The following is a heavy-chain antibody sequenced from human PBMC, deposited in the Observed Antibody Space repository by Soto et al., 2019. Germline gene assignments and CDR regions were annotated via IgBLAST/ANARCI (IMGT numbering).Heavy chain of an antibody. CDR2: IVVGSGNT. J-gene: IGHJ3*02. CDR3: AAVHRLNAFDI. Sequence: SVKVSCKASGVAFTSSAMQWVRQARGQRLEWIGWIVVGSGNTNYAQKFQERVTITRDMSTSTAYMELSSLRSEDTAVYYCAAVHRLNAFDICGQGTMVTVSS. V-gene: IGHV1-58*02. CDR1: GVAFTSSA. D-gene: IGHD1-1*01.